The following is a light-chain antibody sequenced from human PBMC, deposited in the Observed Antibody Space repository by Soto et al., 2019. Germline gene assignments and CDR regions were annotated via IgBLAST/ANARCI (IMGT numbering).Light chain of an antibody. CDR2: EAS. J-gene: IGKJ1*01. Sequence: EVVLTQSPATLSLSPGEMATISCRASQSVSDYTAWFQQKPGQPPRLVIYEASNRATGIPDRFSGSGSGTDFTLTISSLDPEDFAVYYCQQRNNWPWTCGQGTKGDIK. CDR1: QSVSDY. V-gene: IGKV3-11*01. CDR3: QQRNNWPWT.